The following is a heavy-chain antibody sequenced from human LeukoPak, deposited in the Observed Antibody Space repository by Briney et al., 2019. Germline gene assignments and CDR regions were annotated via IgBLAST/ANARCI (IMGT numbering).Heavy chain of an antibody. CDR2: IKQDGSEK. J-gene: IGHJ6*02. D-gene: IGHD3-22*01. V-gene: IGHV3-7*01. CDR1: GFTFSSYW. Sequence: GGSLRLSCAAYGFTFSSYWMSWVRQAPGKGLEWVANIKQDGSEKYYVDSVKGRFTISRDNAKNSLYLQMNSLRPEDTAVYYCARNYYDSSGYYSVWGQGTTVTVSS. CDR3: ARNYYDSSGYYSV.